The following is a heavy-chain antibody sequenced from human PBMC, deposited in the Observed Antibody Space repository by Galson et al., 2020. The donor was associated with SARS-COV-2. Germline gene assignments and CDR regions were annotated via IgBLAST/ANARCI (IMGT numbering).Heavy chain of an antibody. Sequence: GESLKISCKASGYTFTGFYIHWVRQAPGQGLEWMGSINPNSGGTNFAQKFQGRVTMTSDTSISTAYMELSSLRSDDTAVYYCARAWVSGRYGFEYWGQGTLVTVSS. V-gene: IGHV1-2*02. CDR2: INPNSGGT. D-gene: IGHD1-26*01. CDR1: GYTFTGFY. J-gene: IGHJ4*02. CDR3: ARAWVSGRYGFEY.